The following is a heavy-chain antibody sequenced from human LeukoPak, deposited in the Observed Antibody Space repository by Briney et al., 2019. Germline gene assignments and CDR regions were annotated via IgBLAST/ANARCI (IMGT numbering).Heavy chain of an antibody. Sequence: GGSLRLSCAASGFTFDDYAMRWVRQAPGKGLEWVSGISWNSGSIGYADSVKGRFTIFRDNAKNSLYLQMNSLRAEDTALYYCAKVKDYYDSSGYYFDYWGQGTLVTVSS. D-gene: IGHD3-22*01. V-gene: IGHV3-9*01. CDR3: AKVKDYYDSSGYYFDY. CDR2: ISWNSGSI. J-gene: IGHJ4*02. CDR1: GFTFDDYA.